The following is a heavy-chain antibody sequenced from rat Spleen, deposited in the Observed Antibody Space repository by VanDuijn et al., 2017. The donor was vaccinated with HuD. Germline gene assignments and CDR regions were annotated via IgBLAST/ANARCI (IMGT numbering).Heavy chain of an antibody. J-gene: IGHJ2*01. CDR3: TRHGFGVRDYFDY. Sequence: EVQLVESGGGLVQPGRSLKLSCVASGFTFNNYGMTWIRQAPGKGLEWVATITHIGATSYYPDSVKGRFTISREDGRSTLYLQMNSLRSEDTATYYCTRHGFGVRDYFDYWGQGVMVTVSS. D-gene: IGHD4-3*01. V-gene: IGHV5-31*01. CDR2: ITHIGATS. CDR1: GFTFNNYG.